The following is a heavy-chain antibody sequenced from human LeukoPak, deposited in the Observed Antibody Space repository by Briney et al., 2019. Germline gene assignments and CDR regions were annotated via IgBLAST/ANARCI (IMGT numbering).Heavy chain of an antibody. CDR1: GGSFSGYY. V-gene: IGHV4-34*01. J-gene: IGHJ4*02. Sequence: PETLSLTCAVYGGSFSGYYWSWIRQPPGKGLEWIGEINHSGSTNYNPSLKSRVTISVDTSKNQFSLKLSSVTAADTAVYYCAREGIVVVPAAIGFDYWGQGTLVTVSS. CDR3: AREGIVVVPAAIGFDY. D-gene: IGHD2-2*01. CDR2: INHSGST.